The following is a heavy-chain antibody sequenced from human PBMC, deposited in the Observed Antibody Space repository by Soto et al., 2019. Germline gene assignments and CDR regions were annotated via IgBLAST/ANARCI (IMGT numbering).Heavy chain of an antibody. CDR2: IDPSDSYT. Sequence: GESLKSSGKGSGYSFTSYWISWVRQMPGKGLEWMGRIDPSDSYTNYSPSFQGHVTISADKSISTAYLQWSSLKASDTAMYYCARFRGLWAFDIWGQGTMVTVSS. D-gene: IGHD3-16*01. CDR3: ARFRGLWAFDI. J-gene: IGHJ3*02. V-gene: IGHV5-10-1*01. CDR1: GYSFTSYW.